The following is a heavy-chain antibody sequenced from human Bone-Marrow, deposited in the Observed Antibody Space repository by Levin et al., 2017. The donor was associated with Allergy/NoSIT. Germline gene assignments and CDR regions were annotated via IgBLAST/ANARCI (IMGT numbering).Heavy chain of an antibody. CDR1: GFTFSSYG. J-gene: IGHJ6*02. V-gene: IGHV3-30*18. CDR2: ISYDGSNK. CDR3: AKVRPYSSSSLVVYYYGMDG. Sequence: GESLKISCAASGFTFSSYGMHWVRQAPGKGLEWVAVISYDGSNKYYADSVKGRFTISRDNSKNTLYLQMNSLRAEDTAVYYCAKVRPYSSSSLVVYYYGMDGWGQGTTVTVSS. D-gene: IGHD6-6*01.